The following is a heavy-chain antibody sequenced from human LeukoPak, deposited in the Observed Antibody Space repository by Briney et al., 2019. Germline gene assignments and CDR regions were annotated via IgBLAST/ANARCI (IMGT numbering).Heavy chain of an antibody. CDR3: ARVWLDSGIQVTSLDS. Sequence: PGGSLRLSCAASGFNFNFYSMNWVRQAPGKGLEWVSSISSSSSYIFYADSVKGRFTSSRDNAKNSLYLQMNSLRAEDTAVYYCARVWLDSGIQVTSLDSWGQGTLVTVSS. V-gene: IGHV3-21*06. D-gene: IGHD1-26*01. CDR1: GFNFNFYS. CDR2: ISSSSSYI. J-gene: IGHJ4*02.